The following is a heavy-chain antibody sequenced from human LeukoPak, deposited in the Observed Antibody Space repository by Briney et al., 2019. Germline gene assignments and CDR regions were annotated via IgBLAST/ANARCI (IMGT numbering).Heavy chain of an antibody. Sequence: SDTLSLTCTVSGRSISSSSYYWAWIRQPPGKGLGRTGRIYYSGRTYYYPSLKSRVTISVDTSKNQFSLKLSSVAAADTAVYYCASYDILTGYFDYWGQGTLVTVSS. V-gene: IGHV4-39*01. J-gene: IGHJ4*02. D-gene: IGHD3-9*01. CDR1: GRSISSSSYY. CDR2: IYYSGRT. CDR3: ASYDILTGYFDY.